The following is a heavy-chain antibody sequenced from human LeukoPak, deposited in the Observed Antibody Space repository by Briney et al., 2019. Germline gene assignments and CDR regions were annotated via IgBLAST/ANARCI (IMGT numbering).Heavy chain of an antibody. D-gene: IGHD1-26*01. J-gene: IGHJ4*02. CDR3: ARGFLYSGSYSFDY. V-gene: IGHV1-2*02. CDR2: INPNSGGT. CDR1: GYTFTGYY. Sequence: GASVKVSRKASGYTFTGYYMHWVRQAPGQGLEWMGWINPNSGGTNYAQKFQGRVTMTRDTSISTAYMELSRLRSDDTAVYYCARGFLYSGSYSFDYWGQGTLVTVSS.